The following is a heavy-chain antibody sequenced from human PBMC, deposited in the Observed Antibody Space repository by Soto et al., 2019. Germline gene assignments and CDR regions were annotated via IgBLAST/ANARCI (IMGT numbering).Heavy chain of an antibody. V-gene: IGHV4-59*01. D-gene: IGHD2-21*02. Sequence: SEPLSGTWSVSGGSISRYYWNWILQPPGKGLEWIGYMYNTGSTVYNPSFKSRVTISVDTSKNQFSLKLNSVTAADTAVYYCARDLWGYCGTDCYPLDVWGQGTTVTVS. CDR2: MYNTGST. CDR3: ARDLWGYCGTDCYPLDV. J-gene: IGHJ6*02. CDR1: GGSISRYY.